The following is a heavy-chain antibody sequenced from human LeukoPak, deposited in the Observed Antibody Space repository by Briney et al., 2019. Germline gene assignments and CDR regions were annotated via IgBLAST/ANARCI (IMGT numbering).Heavy chain of an antibody. Sequence: ASVKVSCKASGGTFSSYTISWVRQDPGQGLEWMGRIIPIFGTANYAQKFQGRVTITTDESTSTAYMELSSLRSEDTAVYYCARAGSSSCHDYWGQGTLVTVSS. J-gene: IGHJ4*02. V-gene: IGHV1-69*05. CDR1: GGTFSSYT. CDR3: ARAGSSSCHDY. D-gene: IGHD6-13*01. CDR2: IIPIFGTA.